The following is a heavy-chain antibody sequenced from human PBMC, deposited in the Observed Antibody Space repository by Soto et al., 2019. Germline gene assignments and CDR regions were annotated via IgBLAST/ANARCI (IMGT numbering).Heavy chain of an antibody. CDR1: GASIISINC. CDR2: IYHIWST. J-gene: IGHJ5*01. D-gene: IGHD1-26*01. CDR3: ARDSDNWYYF. Sequence: PSETLSLTCTVSGASIISINCCICGRQPPGKGLEWIVEIYHIWSTNYNPSLQSRVTISIDTSQNQFSLRMTSVTAADTSIYYCARDSDNWYYFWGQGTLVTVSS. V-gene: IGHV4-4*02.